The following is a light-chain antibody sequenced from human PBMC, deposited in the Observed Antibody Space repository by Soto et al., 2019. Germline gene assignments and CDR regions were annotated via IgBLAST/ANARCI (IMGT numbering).Light chain of an antibody. Sequence: EIVLTQSPGTLSLSPGERATLSFRSSQSITTTYLAWYQQRPGQAPRLLIYAAYSRATGVPVSFSGSGSGTDFTLTISRLEPEDFAVYYCQQYVSAPITFGQGTRLEIK. J-gene: IGKJ5*01. CDR3: QQYVSAPIT. CDR2: AAY. CDR1: QSITTTY. V-gene: IGKV3-20*01.